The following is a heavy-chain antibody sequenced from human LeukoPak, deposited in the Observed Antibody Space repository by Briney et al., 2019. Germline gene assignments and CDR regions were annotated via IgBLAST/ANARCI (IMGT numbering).Heavy chain of an antibody. CDR3: AKDYYGSGSYPYYFDY. D-gene: IGHD3-10*01. V-gene: IGHV3-30*02. Sequence: PGGSLRLSCAASGFTFSSYGMPWVRQAPGKGLEWVAFIRYDGSNKYYADSVKGRFTISRDNSKNTLYLQMNSLRAEDTAVYYCAKDYYGSGSYPYYFDYWGQGTLVTVSS. J-gene: IGHJ4*02. CDR1: GFTFSSYG. CDR2: IRYDGSNK.